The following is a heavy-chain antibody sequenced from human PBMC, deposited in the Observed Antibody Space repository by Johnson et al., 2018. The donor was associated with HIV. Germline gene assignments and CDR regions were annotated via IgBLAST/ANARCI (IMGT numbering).Heavy chain of an antibody. D-gene: IGHD3-22*01. CDR1: GFTVSSNY. J-gene: IGHJ3*02. V-gene: IGHV3-66*03. CDR3: AKTYYYDSSGSRAFDI. CDR2: IYSGGST. Sequence: VQLVESGGGLIQPGGSLRLSCAASGFTVSSNYMSWVRQAPGKGLEWVSVIYSGGSTYYADSVKGRVTISRDNSKNTLYLQMNSLRADDTAVYYCAKTYYYDSSGSRAFDIWGQGTMVTVSS.